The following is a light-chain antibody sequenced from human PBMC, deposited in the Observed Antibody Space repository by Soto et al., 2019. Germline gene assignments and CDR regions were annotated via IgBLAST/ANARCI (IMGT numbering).Light chain of an antibody. CDR2: DVN. Sequence: QSALTQPASVSGSPGQSITISCTGTSSDVGGYDYVSWYQQHPGKAPRFMIYDVNNRPSGVSDRFSGSKSGNTASLTISGLQTEDEADYYCSSYSSSSAPDVFGTGTKVTVL. CDR1: SSDVGGYDY. CDR3: SSYSSSSAPDV. J-gene: IGLJ1*01. V-gene: IGLV2-14*03.